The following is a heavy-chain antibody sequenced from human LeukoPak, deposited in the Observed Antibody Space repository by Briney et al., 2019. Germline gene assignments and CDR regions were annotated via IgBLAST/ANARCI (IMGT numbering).Heavy chain of an antibody. D-gene: IGHD3-22*01. Sequence: SETLSLTCTVSGGSISSYYWSWIRQPPGTGLEWIGYIYYSGSTNYNPSLKSRVTISVDTSKNQFSLKLSSVTAADTAVYYCARAWLSSSGTDAFDIWGQGTMVTVSS. V-gene: IGHV4-59*01. J-gene: IGHJ3*02. CDR3: ARAWLSSSGTDAFDI. CDR1: GGSISSYY. CDR2: IYYSGST.